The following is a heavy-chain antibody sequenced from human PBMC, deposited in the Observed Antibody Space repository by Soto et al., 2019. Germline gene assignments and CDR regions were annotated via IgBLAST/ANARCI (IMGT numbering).Heavy chain of an antibody. CDR1: GGTFSSYT. D-gene: IGHD4-17*01. CDR2: IIPILGIA. V-gene: IGHV1-69*02. Sequence: QVQLVQSGAEVKKPGSSVKVSCKASGGTFSSYTISWVRQAPGQGLEWMGRIIPILGIANYAQKFQGRVTITADKSTSTAYMELSSLRSEDTAVYYCASSGGDYGYFDYWGQGTLVTVSS. CDR3: ASSGGDYGYFDY. J-gene: IGHJ4*02.